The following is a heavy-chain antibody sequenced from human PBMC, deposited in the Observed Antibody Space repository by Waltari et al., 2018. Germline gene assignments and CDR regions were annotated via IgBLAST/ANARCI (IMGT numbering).Heavy chain of an antibody. Sequence: QVQLVQSGAEVKKPGASVKVSCKASGYPFTGYYIHWVRQAPGQGLEWMGWINPNSGGTNYAQKFQGRVTMTRDTSISTAYMELSRLRSDDTAVYYCARVAYYYDSSGYLDYWGQGTLVTVSS. V-gene: IGHV1-2*02. CDR1: GYPFTGYY. J-gene: IGHJ4*02. CDR2: INPNSGGT. D-gene: IGHD3-22*01. CDR3: ARVAYYYDSSGYLDY.